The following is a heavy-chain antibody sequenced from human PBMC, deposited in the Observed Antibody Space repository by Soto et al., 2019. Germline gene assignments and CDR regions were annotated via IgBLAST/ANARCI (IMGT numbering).Heavy chain of an antibody. CDR1: GYTFTSYA. Sequence: QVQLVQSGAEVKKPGASVKVSCKASGYTFTSYAMHWVRQAPGQRLEWMGWINAGNGNTKYSQKFQGRVTITRDTSESTAYMELSSLRSEDTAVYYCARGFGIRDGYNWRGYYYYYGMDVWGQGTTVTVSS. J-gene: IGHJ6*02. CDR2: INAGNGNT. D-gene: IGHD5-18*01. V-gene: IGHV1-3*01. CDR3: ARGFGIRDGYNWRGYYYYYGMDV.